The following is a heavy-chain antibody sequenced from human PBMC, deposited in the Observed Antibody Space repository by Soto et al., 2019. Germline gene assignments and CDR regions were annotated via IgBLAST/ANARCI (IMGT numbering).Heavy chain of an antibody. V-gene: IGHV1-69*13. J-gene: IGHJ3*02. D-gene: IGHD1-26*01. CDR3: ASERAGYSGICARASDM. Sequence: SVKVSCKASGGTFSSYAISWVRQAPGQGLEWMGGIIPIFGTANYAQKFQGRVTITADESTSTAYMELSSLRSEDTAVYYCASERAGYSGICARASDMWGQGRLVTVSS. CDR2: IIPIFGTA. CDR1: GGTFSSYA.